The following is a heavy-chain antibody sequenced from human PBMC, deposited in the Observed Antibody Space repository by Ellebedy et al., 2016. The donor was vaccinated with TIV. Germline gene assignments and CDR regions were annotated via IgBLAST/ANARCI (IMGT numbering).Heavy chain of an antibody. V-gene: IGHV6-1*01. D-gene: IGHD1-1*01. CDR1: GDSVSSIRGA. J-gene: IGHJ4*02. CDR2: TYYRSKWSN. Sequence: SQTLSLTCAISGDSVSSIRGAWTWIRQSPSGGLEWLGRTYYRSKWSNEYAVSVQSRITVNPATSKNQFTMQLTSVTPEDTAFYYCARIRNGYGPPLDYWGQGTLVTFSS. CDR3: ARIRNGYGPPLDY.